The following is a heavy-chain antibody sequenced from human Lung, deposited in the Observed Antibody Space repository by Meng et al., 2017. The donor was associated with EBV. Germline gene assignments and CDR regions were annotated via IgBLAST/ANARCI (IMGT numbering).Heavy chain of an antibody. V-gene: IGHV6-1*01. Sequence: VQRQNSGTELAHPSKIPSHTCAISGHSVSSNTVVWNRIRQSPSRGLEWLGRTYYRSKWNNDYAVFVKSRITINPDTSKNQVSLQLNSVTPEDTAVYYCARGATSVFDLWGRGTLVTVSS. CDR1: GHSVSSNTVV. CDR2: TYYRSKWNN. CDR3: ARGATSVFDL. J-gene: IGHJ2*01.